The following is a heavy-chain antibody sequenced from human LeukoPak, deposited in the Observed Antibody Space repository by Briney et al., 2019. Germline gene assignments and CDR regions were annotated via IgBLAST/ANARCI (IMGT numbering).Heavy chain of an antibody. D-gene: IGHD1-26*01. CDR3: ARRRWDSTFYYYSYMDV. Sequence: PGGSLRLSCAASGFTFTTYWLGWVRQPPGKGLEWVANIKQDGSEKYYVDSVKGRFTISRDNAKNSLYLQMNSLRAEDTAVYYCARRRWDSTFYYYSYMDVWGKGTTVTVSS. J-gene: IGHJ6*03. V-gene: IGHV3-7*01. CDR2: IKQDGSEK. CDR1: GFTFTTYW.